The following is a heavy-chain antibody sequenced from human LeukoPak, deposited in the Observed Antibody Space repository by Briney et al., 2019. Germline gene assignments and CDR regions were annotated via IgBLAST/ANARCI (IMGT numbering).Heavy chain of an antibody. Sequence: ASVKVSCKASGYTFTGYYMHWVRQAPGQGLEWMGWINPNSGGTNYAQKFQGRVTMTRDTPISTAYMELSRLRSDDTAVYYCARLVVVAATGSNWFDPWGQGTLVTVSS. CDR2: INPNSGGT. J-gene: IGHJ5*02. CDR3: ARLVVVAATGSNWFDP. D-gene: IGHD2-15*01. CDR1: GYTFTGYY. V-gene: IGHV1-2*02.